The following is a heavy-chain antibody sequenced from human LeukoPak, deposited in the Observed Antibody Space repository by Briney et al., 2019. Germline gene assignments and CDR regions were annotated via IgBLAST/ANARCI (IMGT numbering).Heavy chain of an antibody. CDR1: GFTFSNYI. Sequence: PGGSLRLSCAASGFTFSNYIINWVRQAPGKGLEWLSSISMSGTLIYYTASVKGRFTVSRDNARSSVSLHMNSLTADDTAVYYCVRECAGGGANEAFDPWGQGTLVTVSS. D-gene: IGHD4/OR15-4a*01. CDR3: VRECAGGGANEAFDP. V-gene: IGHV3-21*01. CDR2: ISMSGTLI. J-gene: IGHJ5*02.